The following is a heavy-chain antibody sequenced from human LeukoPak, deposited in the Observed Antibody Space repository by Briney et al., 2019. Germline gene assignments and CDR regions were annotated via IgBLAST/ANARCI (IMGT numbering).Heavy chain of an antibody. D-gene: IGHD3-10*01. CDR2: ISSSSII. CDR1: GFTFSRYN. J-gene: IGHJ3*01. CDR3: ARSYDSGTDAFDV. Sequence: GGSLRLSCAASGFTFSRYNMNWVRQAPGKGLECVSYISSSSIIYYADSVKGRFTISRDNAKNSLYLQMNSLRAEDTALYYCARSYDSGTDAFDVWGQGTMVTVSS. V-gene: IGHV3-48*04.